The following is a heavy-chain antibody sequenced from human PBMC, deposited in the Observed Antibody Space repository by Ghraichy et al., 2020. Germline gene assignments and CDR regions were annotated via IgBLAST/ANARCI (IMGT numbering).Heavy chain of an antibody. J-gene: IGHJ3*02. CDR1: GDSLSNNDVA. Sequence: SQTLSLTCVISGDSLSNNDVAWNSIRQSPSRGLEWLGRTYRMASEYAESAKARTAITPDTSKNQFSLRLNSVTPDDTAVYYCARGRHNTFDIWGQGIMVTVS. CDR3: ARGRHNTFDI. CDR2: TYRMAS. D-gene: IGHD2/OR15-2a*01. V-gene: IGHV6-1*01.